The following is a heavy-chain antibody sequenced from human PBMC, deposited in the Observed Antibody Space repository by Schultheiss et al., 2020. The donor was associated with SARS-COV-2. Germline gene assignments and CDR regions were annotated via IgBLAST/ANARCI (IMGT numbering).Heavy chain of an antibody. CDR1: GFTFSSYW. CDR3: AREGGGSGWDFDY. V-gene: IGHV3-74*01. J-gene: IGHJ4*02. D-gene: IGHD6-19*01. CDR2: IRTDGGDT. Sequence: GESLKISCAASGFTFSSYWMHWVRQVPGKGLVWVARIRTDGGDTRYADSVRGRFTISRDNAKNTLYLQMNSLRVEDTAVYFCAREGGGSGWDFDYWGQGTLVTVSS.